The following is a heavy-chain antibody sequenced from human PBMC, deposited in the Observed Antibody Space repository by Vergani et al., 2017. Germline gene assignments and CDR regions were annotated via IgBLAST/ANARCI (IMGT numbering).Heavy chain of an antibody. Sequence: QVQLVESGGGVVQPGRSLRLSCAASGFTFSSYAMHWVRQAPGKGLEWLAVISYDGSNKYYADSVKGRFTISRDNSKNTLYLQMNSLRAEDTAVYYCARDPLRGAATILDYWGQGTLVTVSS. CDR1: GFTFSSYA. J-gene: IGHJ4*02. CDR2: ISYDGSNK. D-gene: IGHD5-24*01. V-gene: IGHV3-30-3*01. CDR3: ARDPLRGAATILDY.